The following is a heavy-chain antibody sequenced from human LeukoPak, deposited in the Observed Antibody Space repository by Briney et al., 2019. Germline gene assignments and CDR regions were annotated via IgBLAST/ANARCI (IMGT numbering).Heavy chain of an antibody. CDR1: GGTFRSYA. CDR2: IIPIFGTA. V-gene: IGHV1-69*06. CDR3: AVRYCSSTSCYSNDAFDI. Sequence: GASVKVSCKASGGTFRSYAISWVRQAPGQGLEWMGGIIPIFGTANYAQKFQGRVTITADKSTSTAYMELSSLRSEDTAVYYCAVRYCSSTSCYSNDAFDIWGQGTMVTVSS. J-gene: IGHJ3*02. D-gene: IGHD2-2*01.